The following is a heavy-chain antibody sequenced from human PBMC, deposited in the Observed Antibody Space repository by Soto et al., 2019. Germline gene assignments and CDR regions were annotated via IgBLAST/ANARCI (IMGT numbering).Heavy chain of an antibody. D-gene: IGHD3-10*01. CDR3: ATAYGQAYYYYGMDM. J-gene: IGHJ6*02. CDR1: GIPVSDYT. CDR2: MSSTSSYI. Sequence: EVQLVESGGGLVKPGGSLRLSCEGSGIPVSDYTMNWVRQAPGKGLEWVSCMSSTSSYIYYADSVKGRFTISRDNAKNTLYLQMNSLRDEDKAVYYCATAYGQAYYYYGMDMWGQGTTVTVSS. V-gene: IGHV3-21*01.